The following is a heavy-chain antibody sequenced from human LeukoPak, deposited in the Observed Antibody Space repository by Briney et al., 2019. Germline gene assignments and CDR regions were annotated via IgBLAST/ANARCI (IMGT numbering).Heavy chain of an antibody. J-gene: IGHJ4*02. V-gene: IGHV3-30*02. CDR3: ARMYYHDSSDYYWAPDY. Sequence: GGSLRLSCAASGFAFSTYDIHWARQAPGRGLEWVAFIRYDGSNKYYADSVKGRFTISRDNAKNTLYLQMNSLRAEDTAVYYCARMYYHDSSDYYWAPDYWGQGTLVTVSS. CDR1: GFAFSTYD. CDR2: IRYDGSNK. D-gene: IGHD3-22*01.